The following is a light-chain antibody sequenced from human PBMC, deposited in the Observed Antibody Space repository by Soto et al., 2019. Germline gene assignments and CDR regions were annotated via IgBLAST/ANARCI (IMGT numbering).Light chain of an antibody. J-gene: IGKJ1*01. CDR1: QSVTDW. Sequence: DIQLTQSPSTLSASVGDRVTITCRASQSVTDWLAWYQQKPGKAPKLLIYDASSLQSGVPSRFSGSGSGTDFPLPISSLKPENFATYYCKQSYSTPQTFGQGTKV. CDR2: DAS. CDR3: KQSYSTPQT. V-gene: IGKV1-5*01.